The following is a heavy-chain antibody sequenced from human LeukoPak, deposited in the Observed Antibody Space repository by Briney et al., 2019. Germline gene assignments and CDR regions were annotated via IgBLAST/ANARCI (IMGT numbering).Heavy chain of an antibody. V-gene: IGHV3-7*01. J-gene: IGHJ6*02. Sequence: GGSLRLSCSASGFRFSSFWMSWVRQAPGKGLEWVANIKQDGSEEYYVDSVKGRFTISRDNAKKSLYLQMHSLRAEDTAVYYCASESGGYDIKGSYYYFGMDVWGQGTPVTVPS. CDR1: GFRFSSFW. CDR3: ASESGGYDIKGSYYYFGMDV. D-gene: IGHD3-9*01. CDR2: IKQDGSEE.